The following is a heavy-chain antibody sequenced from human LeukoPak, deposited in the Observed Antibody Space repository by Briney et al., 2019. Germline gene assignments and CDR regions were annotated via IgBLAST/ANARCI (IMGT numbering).Heavy chain of an antibody. CDR3: AGVGTTTVTTDY. CDR2: INHSGST. V-gene: IGHV4-34*01. CDR1: GGSFSGYY. J-gene: IGHJ4*02. D-gene: IGHD4-17*01. Sequence: KPSETLSLTCAVYGGSFSGYYWSWIRQPPGKGLEWIGEINHSGSTNYNPSLKSRVTISIDTSKNQFSLKLSSVTAADTAVYYCAGVGTTTVTTDYWGQGTLVTVSS.